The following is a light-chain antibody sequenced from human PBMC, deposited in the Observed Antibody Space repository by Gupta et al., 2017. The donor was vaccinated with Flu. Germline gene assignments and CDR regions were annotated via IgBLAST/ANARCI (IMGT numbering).Light chain of an antibody. CDR3: QQYNSYSRIA. CDR1: QSVSSS. J-gene: IGKJ1*01. CDR2: GAS. Sequence: VMTQSPATLSVSPGERATLSCRASQSVSSSLAWYQQKPGQAPRLLIYGASTRATGIPARFRGSGSGTEFTLTISSLQSEDFAVYYCQQYNSYSRIAFGRGTKVEIK. V-gene: IGKV3-15*01.